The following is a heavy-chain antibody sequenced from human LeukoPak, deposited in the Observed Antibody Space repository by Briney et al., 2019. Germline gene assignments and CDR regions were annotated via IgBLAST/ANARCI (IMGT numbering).Heavy chain of an antibody. Sequence: GGSLRLSCAASRFTFNTYWMHWVRQAPGKGLVWVSRIDSDGYSTAYADSVKGRFTISRDNAKHTLYLQMNSLRAEDTAVYYCASEGTTGTTWGPDYWGQGTLVTVSS. CDR1: RFTFNTYW. CDR3: ASEGTTGTTWGPDY. D-gene: IGHD1-1*01. V-gene: IGHV3-74*01. J-gene: IGHJ4*02. CDR2: IDSDGYST.